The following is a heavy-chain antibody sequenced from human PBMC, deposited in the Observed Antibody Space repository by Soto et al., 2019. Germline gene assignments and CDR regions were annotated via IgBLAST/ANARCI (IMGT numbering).Heavy chain of an antibody. D-gene: IGHD1-1*01. CDR2: IYYSGHT. V-gene: IGHV4-39*01. CDR1: SGPISSSSYY. Sequence: PSETLSLTCTVSSGPISSSSYYWGWIRRPPGKGLEWIGSIYYSGHTYSNPSLKSRVAMFIDTSKNQFSLKLTSVTAADTGLYYCARHRRGTGWAPEYFEDWGQGTLVTVSS. CDR3: ARHRRGTGWAPEYFED. J-gene: IGHJ1*01.